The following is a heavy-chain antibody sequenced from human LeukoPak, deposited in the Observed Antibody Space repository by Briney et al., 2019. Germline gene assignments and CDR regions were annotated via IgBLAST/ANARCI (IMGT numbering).Heavy chain of an antibody. CDR3: ARHRRGEMGFIDS. J-gene: IGHJ4*02. CDR2: VFPGNSET. D-gene: IGHD4-17*01. V-gene: IGHV5-51*01. Sequence: GESLKISCKGSGYSFTSYWIGWVRQMPGKGLEWMGIVFPGNSETRYSPSFHGHVTISVDKSISTAYLQWSSLKASDTAIYYCARHRRGEMGFIDSWGQGTLVTVSS. CDR1: GYSFTSYW.